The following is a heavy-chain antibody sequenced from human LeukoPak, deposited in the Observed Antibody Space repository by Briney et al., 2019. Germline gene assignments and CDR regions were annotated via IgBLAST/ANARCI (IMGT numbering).Heavy chain of an antibody. J-gene: IGHJ4*02. CDR3: ARRSADYGDLCFDY. D-gene: IGHD4-17*01. V-gene: IGHV3-66*01. Sequence: GGSLTLSCAASGFTVSSNYMTWVRQAPGKGLEWVSLIYSGDSTYYADSVKGRFTISRDNPKNTLYLQMNSLRAEDTAVYYCARRSADYGDLCFDYWGQGTLVTVSS. CDR2: IYSGDST. CDR1: GFTVSSNY.